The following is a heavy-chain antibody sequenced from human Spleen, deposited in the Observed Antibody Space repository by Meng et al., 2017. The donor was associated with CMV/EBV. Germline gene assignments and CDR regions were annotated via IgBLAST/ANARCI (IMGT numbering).Heavy chain of an antibody. CDR3: ARGTARAFDF. V-gene: IGHV3-66*02. CDR2: IYTGGGT. D-gene: IGHD5-18*01. Sequence: GESLKISCAASGFSVSNTYMSWVRQAPGKGLESVAIIYTGGGTHHADSVKGRFTISRDNSKNTVYLQMHSLREDDTAVYYCARGTARAFDFWGQGTMVTVSS. J-gene: IGHJ3*01. CDR1: GFSVSNTY.